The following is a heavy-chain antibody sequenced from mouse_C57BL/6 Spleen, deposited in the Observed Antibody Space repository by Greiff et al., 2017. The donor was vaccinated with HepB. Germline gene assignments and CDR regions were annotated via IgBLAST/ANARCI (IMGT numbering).Heavy chain of an antibody. D-gene: IGHD1-1*01. Sequence: QVQLQQSGAELMKPGASVKLSCKATGYTFTGYWIEWVKQRPGQGLEWIGEILPGSGSTNYNEKFKGKATFTADTSSNTAYMHLSSLTPEDSAIYYCARKEYGSSYRFAYWGQGTLVTVSA. CDR2: ILPGSGST. V-gene: IGHV1-9*01. CDR3: ARKEYGSSYRFAY. CDR1: GYTFTGYW. J-gene: IGHJ3*01.